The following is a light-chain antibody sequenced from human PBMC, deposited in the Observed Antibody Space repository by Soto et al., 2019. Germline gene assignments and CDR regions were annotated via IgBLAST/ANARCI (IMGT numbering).Light chain of an antibody. V-gene: IGLV7-46*01. J-gene: IGLJ1*01. CDR2: DTS. CDR3: LLIYPGVGEV. Sequence: QSVVTQEPSLTVSPGGTVTLTCGSSTGAVTSGHYPHWFQQKSGQAPRTLIYDTSNRHSWTPARFSGSLLGGKAALTLSDAQPEDEADYYCLLIYPGVGEVFGTGTNVAVL. CDR1: TGAVTSGHY.